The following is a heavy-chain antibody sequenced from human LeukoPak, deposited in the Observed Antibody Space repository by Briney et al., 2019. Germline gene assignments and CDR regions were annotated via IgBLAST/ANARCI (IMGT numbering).Heavy chain of an antibody. J-gene: IGHJ5*02. CDR2: INHSGST. CDR1: GGSFSGYY. D-gene: IGHD5-18*01. Sequence: SETLSLTCAVYGGSFSGYYWSWIRQPPGKGLEWIGEINHSGSTKYNPSLKSRVTISVDTSKNQFSQKLSSVTAADTAVYYCARLMKVGGYSYGYARWFDPWGQGTLVTVSS. V-gene: IGHV4-34*01. CDR3: ARLMKVGGYSYGYARWFDP.